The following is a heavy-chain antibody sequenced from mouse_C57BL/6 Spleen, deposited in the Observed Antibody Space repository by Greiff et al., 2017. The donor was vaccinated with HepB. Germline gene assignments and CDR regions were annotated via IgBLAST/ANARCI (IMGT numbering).Heavy chain of an antibody. V-gene: IGHV1-52*01. CDR1: GYTFTSYW. J-gene: IGHJ1*03. D-gene: IGHD1-1*01. CDR2: IDPSDSET. CDR3: ARSTITTVVPTGDFDV. Sequence: VQLQQPGAELVRPGSSVKLSCKASGYTFTSYWMHWVKQRPIQGLEWIGNIDPSDSETHYNQKFKDKATLTVDKSSSTAYMQLSSLTSEDSAVYYCARSTITTVVPTGDFDVWGTGTTVTVSS.